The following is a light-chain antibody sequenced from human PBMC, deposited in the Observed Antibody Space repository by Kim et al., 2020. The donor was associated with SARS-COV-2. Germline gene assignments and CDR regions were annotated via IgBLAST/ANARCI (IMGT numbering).Light chain of an antibody. Sequence: APVGDKVTITCRSSYSINTHLNWYQQKLGKAPKLLIYAASTLQGGVPSRFSGSGSGTLFTLTISSLQPEDFATYYCQQSYSSLGTFGQGTKVDIK. CDR1: YSINTH. CDR3: QQSYSSLGT. V-gene: IGKV1-39*01. CDR2: AAS. J-gene: IGKJ1*01.